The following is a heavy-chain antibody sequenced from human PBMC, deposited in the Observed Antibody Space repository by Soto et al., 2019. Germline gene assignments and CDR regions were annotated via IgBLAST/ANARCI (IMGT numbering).Heavy chain of an antibody. V-gene: IGHV3-30*03. Sequence: QVQLVESGGGVVQPGRSLRLSCAASGFTFSSYGMHWVRQAPGKGLEWVAVISYDGSNRFYADSVKGRFTISRDNFRNTLYLQVNRVRAEDTPVYYCSTDVYLRYCAGECYSQYWGQGPLVTVSS. CDR3: STDVYLRYCAGECYSQY. D-gene: IGHD2-21*01. J-gene: IGHJ4*02. CDR1: GFTFSSYG. CDR2: ISYDGSNR.